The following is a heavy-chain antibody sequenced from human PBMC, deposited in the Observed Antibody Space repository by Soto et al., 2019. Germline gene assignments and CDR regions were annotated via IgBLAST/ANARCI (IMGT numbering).Heavy chain of an antibody. J-gene: IGHJ6*02. CDR2: IPYDGSNK. D-gene: IGHD3-3*01. CDR1: VVSCGSEA. CDR3: ARDTAEFLEWLSHPPYSYYGMDV. V-gene: IGHV3-30-3*01. Sequence: GGPLRLSWSASVVSCGSEAMVWVLQAPGKGLEWVSVIPYDGSNKYYAGSVRGPFTISRDTSKNTLYLQMNSLTAEATAVYYCARDTAEFLEWLSHPPYSYYGMDVWGQGTTVTVSS.